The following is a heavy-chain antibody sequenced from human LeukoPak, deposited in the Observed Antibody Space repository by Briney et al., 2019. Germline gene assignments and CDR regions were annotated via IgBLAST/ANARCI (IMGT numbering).Heavy chain of an antibody. CDR1: DDSITMYY. V-gene: IGHV4-59*01. CDR3: VGGRVVVTAVGYFDL. D-gene: IGHD2-21*02. Sequence: SETLSLTCTVSDDSITMYYWTWIRQPPGKGLEWIGYVDHTGSTKFNPSLNGRVSISRDTSNNFFSLRLRSVTAADTAVYYCVGGRVVVTAVGYFDLWGRGTLVTVSS. CDR2: VDHTGST. J-gene: IGHJ2*01.